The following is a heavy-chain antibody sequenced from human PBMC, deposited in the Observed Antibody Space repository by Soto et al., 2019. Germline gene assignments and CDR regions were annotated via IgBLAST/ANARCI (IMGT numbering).Heavy chain of an antibody. D-gene: IGHD3-22*01. CDR1: GASVSDSLSY. V-gene: IGHV4-39*01. J-gene: IGHJ5*02. CDR2: IYFSGIT. CDR3: PKTGYDTSNHHFDP. Sequence: SETLSLTCIISGASVSDSLSYWGWIRQPPGKRPEWIGNIYFSGITSYNPSLKRRVTISVDTSKNQFSLSLSSVTAADTVVFFCPKTGYDTSNHHFDPCRQENLVTVSS.